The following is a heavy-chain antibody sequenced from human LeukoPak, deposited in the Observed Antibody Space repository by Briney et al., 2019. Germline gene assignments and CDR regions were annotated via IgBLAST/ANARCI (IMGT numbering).Heavy chain of an antibody. D-gene: IGHD5-18*01. CDR3: AREDTAMGLFDY. Sequence: PGGSLRLSCAASGFTVSSNYMSWVRQAPGKGLEWVSVIYSGGSTYYADSVKGRFTISRDNSKNTLYLQMNSPRAEDTAVYYCAREDTAMGLFDYWGQGTLVTVSS. CDR2: IYSGGST. CDR1: GFTVSSNY. V-gene: IGHV3-53*01. J-gene: IGHJ4*02.